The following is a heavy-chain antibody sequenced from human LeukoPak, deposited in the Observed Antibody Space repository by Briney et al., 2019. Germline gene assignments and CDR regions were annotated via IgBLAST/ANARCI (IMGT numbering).Heavy chain of an antibody. Sequence: ASVKVSCKASGYTFTGYYMHWVRQAPGQGLEWMGWINPNSGGTNYAQKFQGRVTMTRDTPISTAYMELSRLRSDDTAVYYCARDRPYWLVGFDYWGQGTLVTVSS. CDR1: GYTFTGYY. CDR3: ARDRPYWLVGFDY. J-gene: IGHJ4*02. D-gene: IGHD2-8*02. CDR2: INPNSGGT. V-gene: IGHV1-2*02.